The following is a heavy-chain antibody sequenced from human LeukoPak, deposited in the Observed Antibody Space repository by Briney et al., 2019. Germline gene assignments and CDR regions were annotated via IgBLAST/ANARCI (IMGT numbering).Heavy chain of an antibody. CDR1: GFSLTTPGVG. Sequence: SGPTLVKPTQTLTLTCAFSGFSLTTPGVGVGWIRQPPRKALEWLALIYWDDDKRYSPSLQRQLIIPKDTSKKQVVLTVTNLDPVDTATYDCARLAYYDNSGSSRPFDIWGQGTMVTVSS. CDR3: ARLAYYDNSGSSRPFDI. V-gene: IGHV2-5*02. D-gene: IGHD3-22*01. J-gene: IGHJ3*02. CDR2: IYWDDDK.